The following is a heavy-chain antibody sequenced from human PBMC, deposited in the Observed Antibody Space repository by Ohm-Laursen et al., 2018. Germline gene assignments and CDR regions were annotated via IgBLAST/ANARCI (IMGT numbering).Heavy chain of an antibody. Sequence: SVKVSCNASGYTFTGYYMHWVRQAPGQGLEWMGWINPNSGGTNYAQKFQGRVTMTRDTSISTAYMELSRLRSDDTAVYYCASTASAFYYYYGMDVWGQGTTVTVSS. D-gene: IGHD2-2*01. V-gene: IGHV1-2*02. CDR1: GYTFTGYY. CDR2: INPNSGGT. CDR3: ASTASAFYYYYGMDV. J-gene: IGHJ6*02.